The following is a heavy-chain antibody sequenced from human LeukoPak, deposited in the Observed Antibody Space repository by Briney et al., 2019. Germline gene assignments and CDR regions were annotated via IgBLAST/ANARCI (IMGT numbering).Heavy chain of an antibody. CDR1: GYTFTGYY. CDR2: INPNSGGT. D-gene: IGHD5-18*01. CDR3: ARTIKSGYSYGSPTGY. Sequence: GASVKVSCKASGYTFTGYYMHWVRQAPGQGLEWMGWINPNSGGTNYAQKFQGRVTMTRDTSISTAYMELSRLRSDDTAVYYCARTIKSGYSYGSPTGYWGQGTLVTVSS. V-gene: IGHV1-2*02. J-gene: IGHJ4*02.